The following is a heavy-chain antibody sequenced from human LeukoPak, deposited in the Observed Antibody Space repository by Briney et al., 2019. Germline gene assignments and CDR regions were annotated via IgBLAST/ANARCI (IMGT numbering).Heavy chain of an antibody. CDR2: ISSSSGYI. D-gene: IGHD3-16*01. Sequence: GGSLRLSCAASGFTFSSYIMNWVRQAPGKGLEWVSSISSSSGYIYYADSVKGRFTIFRDNAKNSLYLQMNSLRAEDTAVYYCAKTGGGFYYSGVDVWGRGTPVTVSS. V-gene: IGHV3-21*01. J-gene: IGHJ6*02. CDR3: AKTGGGFYYSGVDV. CDR1: GFTFSSYI.